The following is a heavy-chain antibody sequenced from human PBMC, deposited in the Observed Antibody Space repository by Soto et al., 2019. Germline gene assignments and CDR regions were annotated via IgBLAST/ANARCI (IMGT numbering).Heavy chain of an antibody. CDR2: ISAYNGNT. Sequence: VASVKVSCKASGYTFTSYGISWVRQAPGQGLEWMGRISAYNGNTNYAQKLQGRVTMTTDTSTSTAYMELRSLRSDDTAVYYCARRRWNHELFDYWGQGSLVIVSS. CDR1: GYTFTSYG. D-gene: IGHD1-1*01. CDR3: ARRRWNHELFDY. J-gene: IGHJ4*02. V-gene: IGHV1-18*01.